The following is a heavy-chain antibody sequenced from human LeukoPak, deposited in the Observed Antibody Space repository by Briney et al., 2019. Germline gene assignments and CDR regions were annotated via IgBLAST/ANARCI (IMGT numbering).Heavy chain of an antibody. J-gene: IGHJ5*02. Sequence: SETLSLTCTVSGYSISSGYYWGWIRQPPGKGLEWIGSIYHSGSTYYNPSLKSRVTISVDTSKNQFSLKLGSVTAADTAVYYCARDGVVAINWFDPWGQGTLVTVSS. CDR1: GYSISSGYY. CDR2: IYHSGST. D-gene: IGHD3-22*01. V-gene: IGHV4-38-2*02. CDR3: ARDGVVAINWFDP.